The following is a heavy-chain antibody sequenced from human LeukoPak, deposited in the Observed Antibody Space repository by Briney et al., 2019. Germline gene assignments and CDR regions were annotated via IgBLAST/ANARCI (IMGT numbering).Heavy chain of an antibody. J-gene: IGHJ4*02. CDR1: GFAFSSYA. V-gene: IGHV3-30-3*01. CDR3: ARVKGGIAAAGNYFDY. Sequence: GGSLRLSCAASGFAFSSYAMHCVRQGPGKGLEWVALVSYDGGSKYYADSVKGRITISRDNSKNTLHLQMNSLRTEDTAVYYCARVKGGIAAAGNYFDYWGQGTLVTVSS. D-gene: IGHD6-13*01. CDR2: VSYDGGSK.